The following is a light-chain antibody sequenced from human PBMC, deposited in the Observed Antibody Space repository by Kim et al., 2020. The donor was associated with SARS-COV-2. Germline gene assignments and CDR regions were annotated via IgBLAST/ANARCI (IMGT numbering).Light chain of an antibody. CDR2: DAS. Sequence: EIVMTQSPATLSVSPGERATLSCRASRSISSNLAWYQRKPGQAPSLLIFDASTRATGIPARFSGSGSGTDFTLTISSLQSEDFAVYYCQQYNNRAPLTFGGGTKVDIK. V-gene: IGKV3-15*01. J-gene: IGKJ4*01. CDR3: QQYNNRAPLT. CDR1: RSISSN.